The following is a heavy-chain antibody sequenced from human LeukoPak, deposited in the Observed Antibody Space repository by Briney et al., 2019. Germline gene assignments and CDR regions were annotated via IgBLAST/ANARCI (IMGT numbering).Heavy chain of an antibody. CDR2: ISSSSSYI. CDR3: ARYGSGSYYFDY. Sequence: GGSLRLSCAAPGFTFSSYSMNWVRQAPGKGLEWVSSISSSSSYIYYADSVKGRFTISRDNAKNSPYLQMNSLRAEDTAVYYCARYGSGSYYFDYWGQGTLVTVSS. CDR1: GFTFSSYS. J-gene: IGHJ4*02. V-gene: IGHV3-21*01. D-gene: IGHD3-10*01.